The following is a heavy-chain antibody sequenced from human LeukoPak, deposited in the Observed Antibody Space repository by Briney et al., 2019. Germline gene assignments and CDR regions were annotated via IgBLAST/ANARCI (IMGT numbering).Heavy chain of an antibody. J-gene: IGHJ5*02. CDR1: GDSFSSNSAA. CDR3: AYYGDPPYNWFDP. Sequence: PSQTLSLTCVISGDSFSSNSAAWNWIRQSPSRGLEWLGRTYYRSKWYSDYAASVRGRISINPDTSNNQFSLQLNSVTPEDTAVYYCAYYGDPPYNWFDPWGQGIPVTVSS. CDR2: TYYRSKWYS. D-gene: IGHD3-10*01. V-gene: IGHV6-1*01.